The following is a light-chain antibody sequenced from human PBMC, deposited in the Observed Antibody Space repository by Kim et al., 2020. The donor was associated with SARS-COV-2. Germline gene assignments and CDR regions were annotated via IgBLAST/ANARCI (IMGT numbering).Light chain of an antibody. CDR2: WAS. J-gene: IGKJ5*01. CDR3: QQYYSTPIT. CDR1: QSVLYSSNNKNY. V-gene: IGKV4-1*01. Sequence: DIVMTQSPDSLAVSLGEGATINCKSSQSVLYSSNNKNYLAWYQQKPGQPPKQLIYWASTRESGVPDRFSGSGSGTDFTLTISSLQAEDVAVYYCQQYYSTPITFGQGTRLEIK.